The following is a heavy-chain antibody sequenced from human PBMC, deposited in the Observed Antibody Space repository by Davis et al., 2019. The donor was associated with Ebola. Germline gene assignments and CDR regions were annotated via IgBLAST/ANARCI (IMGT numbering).Heavy chain of an antibody. CDR3: ARDHPAGSWYWSGYFDY. CDR2: IYYSGST. Sequence: MPSETLSLTCTVSGGSISSYYWSWIRQPPGKGLEWIGSIYYSGSTYYNPSLKNRVTISVDTSKNQFSLKLSSVTAADTAVYYCARDHPAGSWYWSGYFDYWGQGTLVTVSS. D-gene: IGHD2-15*01. CDR1: GGSISSYY. V-gene: IGHV4-59*05. J-gene: IGHJ4*02.